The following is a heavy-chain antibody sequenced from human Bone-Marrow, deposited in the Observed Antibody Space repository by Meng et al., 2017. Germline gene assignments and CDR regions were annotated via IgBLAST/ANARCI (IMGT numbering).Heavy chain of an antibody. J-gene: IGHJ4*02. CDR3: ARVGGGRDGYFDY. CDR1: GGSISSSSYY. V-gene: IGHV4-39*07. CDR2: INHSGST. D-gene: IGHD5-24*01. Sequence: SETLSLTCTVSGGSISSSSYYWGWIRQPPGKGLEWIGEINHSGSTNYNPSLKSRVTISVDTSKNQFSLKLSSVTAADTAVYYCARVGGGRDGYFDYWGQGTLVTVSS.